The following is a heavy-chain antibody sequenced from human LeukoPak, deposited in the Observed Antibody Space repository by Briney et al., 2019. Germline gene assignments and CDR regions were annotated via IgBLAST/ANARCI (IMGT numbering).Heavy chain of an antibody. J-gene: IGHJ4*02. D-gene: IGHD6-6*01. V-gene: IGHV1-18*01. CDR3: ARGGLSSRPGLDY. CDR1: GFTFTSFG. Sequence: ASVKVSCKASGFTFTSFGITWGRQAPGQGLEWMGWISAYNGDTNYAQKFQGRVTLTTDTSTSTVYMELRSLRSDDTAVYYCARGGLSSRPGLDYWGQGALVTVSS. CDR2: ISAYNGDT.